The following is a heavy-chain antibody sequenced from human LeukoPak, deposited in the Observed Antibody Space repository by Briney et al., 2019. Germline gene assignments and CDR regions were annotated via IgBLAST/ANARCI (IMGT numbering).Heavy chain of an antibody. V-gene: IGHV4-4*02. CDR3: ARATLTTTVTTFSYYYYGMDV. CDR2: IYHSGST. J-gene: IGHJ6*02. CDR1: GGSISSSNW. D-gene: IGHD4-17*01. Sequence: PSGTLSLTCAVSGGSISSSNWWSWVRQPPGKGLEWIGEIYHSGSTNYNPSLKSRVTISVDKSKNQFSLKLSSVTAADTAVYYCARATLTTTVTTFSYYYYGMDVWGQGTTVTVSS.